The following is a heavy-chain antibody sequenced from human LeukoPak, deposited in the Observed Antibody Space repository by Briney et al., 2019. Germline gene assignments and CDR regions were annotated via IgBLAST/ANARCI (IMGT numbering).Heavy chain of an antibody. J-gene: IGHJ4*02. CDR2: INPSGGTT. V-gene: IGHV1-46*01. CDR1: GYTFTSYY. CDR3: ARHFPNINWFDY. D-gene: IGHD1-1*01. Sequence: RASVSPSCTASGYTFTSYYMDWVRQAPGQGLEWVGIINPSGGTTSYAQKFQGRVTTTRDTSTSTVYMELSSLRSEDTAVYYCARHFPNINWFDYWGQGTLVTVSS.